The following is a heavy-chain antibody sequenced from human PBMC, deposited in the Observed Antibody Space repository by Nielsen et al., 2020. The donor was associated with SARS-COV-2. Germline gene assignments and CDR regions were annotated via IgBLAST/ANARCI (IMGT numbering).Heavy chain of an antibody. Sequence: GESLKISCAASGFTFSSYAMSWVRQAPGKGLEWVSAISGSGGSTYYADSVKGRFTISRDNSKNTLYLQMNSLRAEDTAVYYCAKVNGRAAADYWGQGTLVTVSS. V-gene: IGHV3-23*01. D-gene: IGHD6-13*01. J-gene: IGHJ4*02. CDR3: AKVNGRAAADY. CDR1: GFTFSSYA. CDR2: ISGSGGST.